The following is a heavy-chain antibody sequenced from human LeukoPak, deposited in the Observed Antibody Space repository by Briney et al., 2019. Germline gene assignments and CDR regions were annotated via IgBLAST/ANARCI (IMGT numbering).Heavy chain of an antibody. CDR1: RFTFNSFA. Sequence: AGSLTLSCAASRFTFNSFAMSRDRPAPGQGLEWVSDTSDTSGSTYYADYVKGSITIYTDNSKNKLNLQMNSLRAEDTAVYYCAKSSVVGGLFPGLDSWGQGTLVTVSS. D-gene: IGHD2-21*01. CDR2: TSDTSGST. J-gene: IGHJ4*02. V-gene: IGHV3-23*01. CDR3: AKSSVVGGLFPGLDS.